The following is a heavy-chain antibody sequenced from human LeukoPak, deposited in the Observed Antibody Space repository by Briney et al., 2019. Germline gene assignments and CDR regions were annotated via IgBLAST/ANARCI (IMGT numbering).Heavy chain of an antibody. Sequence: GSLRLSCAASGFTFSSYAKSWVRQAPGKGLEWVSAISGSGGSTYYADSVKGRFTISRDNSKNTLYLQINSLRADATALYYCAKPPGHCSSTSCPTDYWGQGTLVTVSS. CDR1: GFTFSSYA. CDR3: AKPPGHCSSTSCPTDY. J-gene: IGHJ4*02. V-gene: IGHV3-23*01. CDR2: ISGSGGST. D-gene: IGHD2-2*01.